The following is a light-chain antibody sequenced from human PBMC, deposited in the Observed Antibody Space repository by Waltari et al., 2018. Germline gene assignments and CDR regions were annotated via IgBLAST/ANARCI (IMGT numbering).Light chain of an antibody. J-gene: IGKJ2*01. V-gene: IGKV1-33*01. CDR1: QDINNY. CDR3: QRSDNLPPT. CDR2: DAS. Sequence: DIQMTQSPSSLSASVGDRVTITCQANQDINNYLNWYQHKSGKAPKLLIYDASNLQTGVPSRFSGSGSGTDFTFTISSPQPEDIATYYCQRSDNLPPTFGQGTKLEI.